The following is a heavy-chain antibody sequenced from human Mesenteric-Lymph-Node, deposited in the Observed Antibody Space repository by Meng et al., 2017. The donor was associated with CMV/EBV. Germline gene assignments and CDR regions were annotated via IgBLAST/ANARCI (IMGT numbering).Heavy chain of an antibody. CDR1: SVSSGNYY. Sequence: SVSSGNYYWSWIRQPPGKGLEWIGYIYYSGSTNYNPSLKSRVTISVDTSKNQFSLKLSSVTAADTAVYYCARDLHGYSGNSAVFDYWGQGILVTVSS. D-gene: IGHD4-23*01. J-gene: IGHJ4*02. CDR3: ARDLHGYSGNSAVFDY. V-gene: IGHV4-61*01. CDR2: IYYSGST.